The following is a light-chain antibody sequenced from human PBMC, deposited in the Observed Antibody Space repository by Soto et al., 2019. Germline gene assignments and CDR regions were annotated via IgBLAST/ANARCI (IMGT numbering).Light chain of an antibody. Sequence: DIQMTQSPSSLSPSVGDRVTITCRASRSISDWLAWYQQKPGKAPELLIFDASNLKSGVSSRFSGSGSGTEFTLTISRLQPDDVATYYCLQYSSHSWTFGQGTKG. V-gene: IGKV1-5*01. J-gene: IGKJ1*01. CDR2: DAS. CDR3: LQYSSHSWT. CDR1: RSISDW.